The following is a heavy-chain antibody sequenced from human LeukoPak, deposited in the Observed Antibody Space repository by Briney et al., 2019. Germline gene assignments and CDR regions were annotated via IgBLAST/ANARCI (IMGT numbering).Heavy chain of an antibody. CDR3: ARGQQLRDFDY. CDR1: GGTFSSYA. D-gene: IGHD6-13*01. V-gene: IGHV1-69*13. CDR2: IIPIFGTA. J-gene: IGHJ4*02. Sequence: PVASVTVSCKASGGTFSSYAISWVRQAPGQGLEWMGGIIPIFGTANYAQKFQGRVTITANESTSTAYMELSSLRSDDTAVYYCARGQQLRDFDYWGQGTLVTVSS.